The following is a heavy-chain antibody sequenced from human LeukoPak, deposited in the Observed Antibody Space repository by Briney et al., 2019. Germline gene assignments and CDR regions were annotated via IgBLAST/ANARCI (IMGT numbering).Heavy chain of an antibody. CDR3: AKDRVVVAATFAFDI. J-gene: IGHJ3*02. CDR1: GFTFSSYE. V-gene: IGHV3-48*03. CDR2: ISSSGSTI. D-gene: IGHD2-15*01. Sequence: GGSLRLSCAASGFTFSSYEMNWVRQAPGKGLEWVSYISSSGSTIYYADSVKGRFTISRDNAKNPLYLQMNSLRAEDTAVYYCAKDRVVVAATFAFDIWGQGTMVTVSS.